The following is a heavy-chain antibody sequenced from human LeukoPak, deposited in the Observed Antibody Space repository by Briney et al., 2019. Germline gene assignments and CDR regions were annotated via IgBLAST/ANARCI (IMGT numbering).Heavy chain of an antibody. J-gene: IGHJ4*02. CDR2: IYYSGST. CDR3: ARRVGDLKRHYFDY. Sequence: SETLSLTCTVSGGSISTYYWSWIRQPPGKGLEWIGHIYYSGSTNYNPSLKSRVTISLDTSRNQFSLKLSSVTAADTAVYYCARRVGDLKRHYFDYWGQGTLVTVSS. D-gene: IGHD3-10*01. V-gene: IGHV4-59*08. CDR1: GGSISTYY.